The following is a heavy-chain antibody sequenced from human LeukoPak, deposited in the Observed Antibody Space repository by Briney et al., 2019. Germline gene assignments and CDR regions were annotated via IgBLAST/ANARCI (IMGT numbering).Heavy chain of an antibody. D-gene: IGHD3-10*01. CDR1: GYSFTSYW. Sequence: GESLKISCKGSGYSFTSYWISWVRQMPGEGLEWMERIDPSDSDTNYSPSFQGHVTMSADKSISTAYLQWSSLKASDTAMYFCARHVNWRSGQSWFDPWGQGTPVTVSS. J-gene: IGHJ5*02. CDR3: ARHVNWRSGQSWFDP. CDR2: IDPSDSDT. V-gene: IGHV5-10-1*01.